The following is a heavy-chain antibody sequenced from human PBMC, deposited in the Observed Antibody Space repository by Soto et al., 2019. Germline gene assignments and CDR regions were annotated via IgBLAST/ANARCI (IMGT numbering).Heavy chain of an antibody. CDR1: GGTFSSST. CDR3: AEDSSGYSHWFDP. CDR2: IIPIPGIA. D-gene: IGHD3-22*01. V-gene: IGHV1-69*02. Sequence: QVQMVQSGAEVKKPGSSLKVSCKASGGTFSSSTISWVRQAPGQGLEWMGRIIPIPGIANYAQKFQCRVTITADKSTSTAYKELSSLRSEDTAVYSCAEDSSGYSHWFDPWGQGTLVTVSS. J-gene: IGHJ5*02.